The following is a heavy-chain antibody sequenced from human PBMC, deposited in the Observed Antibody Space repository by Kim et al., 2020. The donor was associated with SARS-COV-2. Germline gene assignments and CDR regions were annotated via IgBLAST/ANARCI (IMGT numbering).Heavy chain of an antibody. Sequence: SETLSLTCTVSGGSISSSSYYWGWIRQPPGKGLEWIGSIYYSGSTYYNPSLKSRVTISVDTSKNQFSLKLSSVTAADTAVYYCARDPGATDDYYYGMDVWGQGTTVTVSS. CDR2: IYYSGST. CDR3: ARDPGATDDYYYGMDV. D-gene: IGHD5-12*01. V-gene: IGHV4-39*07. CDR1: GGSISSSSYY. J-gene: IGHJ6*02.